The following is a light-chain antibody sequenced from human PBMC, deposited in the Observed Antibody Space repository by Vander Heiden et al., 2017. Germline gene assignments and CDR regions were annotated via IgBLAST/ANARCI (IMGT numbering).Light chain of an antibody. V-gene: IGKV1-33*01. CDR1: QDISHY. CDR2: EAS. CDR3: QQYDNLLYT. J-gene: IGKJ2*01. Sequence: DIQMTQSPSSLYASVGDRVTITCQASQDISHYLNWFQQKPGTAPKLLIYEASNLEAGVPSRCSGSGSGTDFTFTISSLQPEDIATYYCQQYDNLLYTFGQGTKLEIK.